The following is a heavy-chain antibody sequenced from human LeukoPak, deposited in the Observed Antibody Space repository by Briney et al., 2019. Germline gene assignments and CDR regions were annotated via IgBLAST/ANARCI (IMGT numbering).Heavy chain of an antibody. CDR1: GFTFSDYG. CDR2: VSYHGRDQ. D-gene: IGHD5-18*01. V-gene: IGHV3-30*03. Sequence: GRSLGLSCEASGFTFSDYGLHWVRQAPGKGLEWVAFVSYHGRDQYYADALKGRFTVSRDNGKNTIYLQMNSLTTEDTAVYYCARWLTALDSWGQGTRVTVSS. J-gene: IGHJ5*01. CDR3: ARWLTALDS.